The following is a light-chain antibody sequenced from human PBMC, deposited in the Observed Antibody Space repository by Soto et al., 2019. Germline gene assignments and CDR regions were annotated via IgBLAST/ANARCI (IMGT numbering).Light chain of an antibody. CDR3: SSYTSTSTLV. V-gene: IGLV2-14*01. J-gene: IGLJ2*01. CDR1: ISDVGGYNY. Sequence: QSVLTQPASVSGSPGQSITISCTGAISDVGGYNYVSWYQRHPGKAPKLMIYEVSNRPSGVSDRFSGSKSGNTASLTISGLQADDEADYYCSSYTSTSTLVFGGGTKVTVL. CDR2: EVS.